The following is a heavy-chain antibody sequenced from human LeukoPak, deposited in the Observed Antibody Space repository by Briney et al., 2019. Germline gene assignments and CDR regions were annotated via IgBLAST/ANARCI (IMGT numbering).Heavy chain of an antibody. J-gene: IGHJ5*02. Sequence: ASVKVSFKASGYTFTGYYMHWVRQAPGQGLEWMGWVNPNSGGTNYAQNFQGRVTMTRDTSISTAYMELSRLKSDDTAVYYCARDYGGNNWFDPWGQGTLVTVSS. V-gene: IGHV1-2*02. CDR3: ARDYGGNNWFDP. CDR1: GYTFTGYY. D-gene: IGHD4-23*01. CDR2: VNPNSGGT.